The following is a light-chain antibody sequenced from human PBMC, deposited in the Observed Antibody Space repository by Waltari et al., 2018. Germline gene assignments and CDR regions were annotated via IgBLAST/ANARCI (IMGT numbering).Light chain of an antibody. CDR1: SSNIGSNY. CDR2: RND. V-gene: IGLV1-47*01. CDR3: ATWDDNLRHWV. Sequence: QSVLTQPPSASGTPGQGVTISCSGSSSNIGSNYVYWYQQLPGTDPKLLIYRNDQRPSGVPARFSGSKSGTSASLDISGLRSEDEADYHCATWDDNLRHWVFGGGTKMTVL. J-gene: IGLJ3*02.